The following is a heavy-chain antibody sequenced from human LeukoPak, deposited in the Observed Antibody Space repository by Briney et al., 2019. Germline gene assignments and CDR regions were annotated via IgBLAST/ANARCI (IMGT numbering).Heavy chain of an antibody. CDR3: TREDY. V-gene: IGHV3-49*04. J-gene: IGHJ4*02. CDR2: IRSKAYGGTT. CDR1: GFTFSSYS. Sequence: PAGGSLRLSCAASGFTFSSYSMNWVRQAPGKGLEWVGSIRSKAYGGTTEYAASVKGRFTISRDDSKSIAYLQMNSLKTEDTAVYYCTREDYWGQGTLVTVSS.